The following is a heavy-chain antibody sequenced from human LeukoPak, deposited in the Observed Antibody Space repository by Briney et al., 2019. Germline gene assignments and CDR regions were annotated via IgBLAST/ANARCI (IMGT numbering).Heavy chain of an antibody. CDR1: GFTFSSYA. D-gene: IGHD2-2*02. J-gene: IGHJ3*01. Sequence: GGSLRLSCAASGFTFSSYATSWVRQAPGKGLEWVSPLTFSGGSTYYADSVKGRFTISRDNSKNTLYLQMNSLRAEDTAVYYRAKGRTEYAYTSDALDVWGRGTMITVSS. CDR3: AKGRTEYAYTSDALDV. V-gene: IGHV3-23*01. CDR2: LTFSGGST.